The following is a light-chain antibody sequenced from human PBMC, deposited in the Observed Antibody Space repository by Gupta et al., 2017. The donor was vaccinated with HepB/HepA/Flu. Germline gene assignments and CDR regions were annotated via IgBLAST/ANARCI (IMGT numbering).Light chain of an antibody. CDR1: QSVSSN. CDR2: GAS. CDR3: QQYKNWPPGT. J-gene: IGKJ4*01. Sequence: EIVMTQSPATLSVSPGERATLSCRASQSVSSNLAWYQQKPGQAPRLLIYGASTRDTGIPARFSGSGYGKEFTLTISSRQSEDFAVYYCQQYKNWPPGTFGGGTKVDIK. V-gene: IGKV3-15*01.